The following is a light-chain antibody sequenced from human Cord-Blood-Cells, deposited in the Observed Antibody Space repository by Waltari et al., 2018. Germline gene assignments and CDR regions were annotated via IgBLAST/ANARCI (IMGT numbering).Light chain of an antibody. V-gene: IGKV4-1*01. CDR2: WAS. CDR1: QSVLYSSNNKNY. Sequence: DIVMTQSPDSLAVSLGERATINCKSSQSVLYSSNNKNYLAWYQQKPGQPPKLLIYWASTRECWVPYRFSGSGSGTEFTLTISSLLAEDVSVYYCQQYDSTPRTFGQGTKVEIK. CDR3: QQYDSTPRT. J-gene: IGKJ1*01.